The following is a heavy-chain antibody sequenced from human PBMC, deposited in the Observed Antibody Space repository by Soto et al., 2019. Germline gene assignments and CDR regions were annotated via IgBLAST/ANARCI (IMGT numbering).Heavy chain of an antibody. J-gene: IGHJ4*02. CDR2: IWYDGSKT. CDR1: GFTFSTYG. V-gene: IGHV3-33*01. Sequence: VQLVASGGGVVQPGRSLRLSCAASGFTFSTYGMHWVRQAPGKGLEWVALIWYDGSKTYYGDSVKGRITISRDNSKNTLSLQMNSLRDEDTSVYYCARDEVHFGGYPPFVDYWGQGSLVTVSS. D-gene: IGHD3-22*01. CDR3: ARDEVHFGGYPPFVDY.